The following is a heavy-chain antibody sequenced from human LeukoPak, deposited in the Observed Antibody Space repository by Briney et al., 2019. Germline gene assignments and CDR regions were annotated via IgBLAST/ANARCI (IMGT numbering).Heavy chain of an antibody. J-gene: IGHJ6*03. D-gene: IGHD2-15*01. CDR2: IYTSGST. V-gene: IGHV4-61*02. CDR3: ARHVVTPYSRYMDV. CDR1: GDSISSGSYY. Sequence: SETLSLTCTVSGDSISSGSYYWSWIRQPAGKGLEWIGRIYTSGSTNYYPSLKSRVTISLDTSKNQFSLKLSSVTAADTAVYYCARHVVTPYSRYMDVWGRGTTVTFSS.